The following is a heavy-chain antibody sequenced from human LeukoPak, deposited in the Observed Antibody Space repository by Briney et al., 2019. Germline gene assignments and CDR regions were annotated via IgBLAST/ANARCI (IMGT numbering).Heavy chain of an antibody. CDR2: IYYSGST. J-gene: IGHJ4*02. D-gene: IGHD1-26*01. CDR3: ARDRGVGVDY. Sequence: SGTLSLTCTVSGGSISRYYWSRIRQPPGKGLEWIGYIYYSGSTNHNPSPKSRVTISVDTSKNQFSLKLSSVTAADTAVYYCARDRGVGVDYWGQGTLVTVSS. V-gene: IGHV4-59*01. CDR1: GGSISRYY.